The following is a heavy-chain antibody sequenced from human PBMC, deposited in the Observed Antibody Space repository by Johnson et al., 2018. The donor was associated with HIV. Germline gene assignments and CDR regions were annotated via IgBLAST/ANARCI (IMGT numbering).Heavy chain of an antibody. D-gene: IGHD5-18*01. CDR2: VNPNGDST. V-gene: IGHV3-25*03. Sequence: QLVESGGGLAKPAWSPRLSCAASQFIFSNYYMNCVRQAPGNGLELVGQVNPNGDSTYLIDSGKDRFNTSRDNAKNTVHLQMNSLRAEDTAVYYCQNGGAYSYGWGDDDFDIWGQGTMVTVSS. CDR3: QNGGAYSYGWGDDDFDI. J-gene: IGHJ3*02. CDR1: QFIFSNYY.